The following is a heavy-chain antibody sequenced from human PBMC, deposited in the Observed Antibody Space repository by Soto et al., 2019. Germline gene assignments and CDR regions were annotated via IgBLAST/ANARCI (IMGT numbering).Heavy chain of an antibody. CDR2: IYHSGST. CDR3: ARVYWGIEQQLWFDY. CDR1: SGSISSSNW. D-gene: IGHD6-13*01. Sequence: PSETLSLTCAVSSGSISSSNWWSWVRQPPGKGLEWIGEIYHSGSTNYNPSLKSRVTISVDKSKNQFSLKLSSVTAADTAVYYCARVYWGIEQQLWFDYWGQGTLVTVSS. V-gene: IGHV4-4*02. J-gene: IGHJ4*02.